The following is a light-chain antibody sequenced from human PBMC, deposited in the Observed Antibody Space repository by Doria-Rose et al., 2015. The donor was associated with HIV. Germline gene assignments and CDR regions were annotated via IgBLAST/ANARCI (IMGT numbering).Light chain of an antibody. CDR1: SLRNYY. J-gene: IGLJ3*02. CDR2: GKN. Sequence: SVALGQTVRITCQGDSLRNYYASWYQQKPGQAPVLVIYGKNNRPSGIPDRFSGSSSGNTASLTITGAQAEDEADYYCQSYDSSLSGYWVFGGGTKLTVL. V-gene: IGLV3-19*01. CDR3: QSYDSSLSGYWV.